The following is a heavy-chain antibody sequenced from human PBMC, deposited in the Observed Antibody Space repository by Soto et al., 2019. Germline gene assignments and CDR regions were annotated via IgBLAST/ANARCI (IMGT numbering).Heavy chain of an antibody. CDR3: ATSRDSRSYFRQGFDY. J-gene: IGHJ4*02. Sequence: PGGSLRLSCAASGCTFSSYAMSWVRQAPGKGLEWVSAISGSGGSTYYADSVKGRFTISRDNSKNTLYLQMNSLRAEDTAVHYRATSRDSRSYFRQGFDYCHQGTLVTVSS. CDR2: ISGSGGST. V-gene: IGHV3-23*01. D-gene: IGHD3-22*01. CDR1: GCTFSSYA.